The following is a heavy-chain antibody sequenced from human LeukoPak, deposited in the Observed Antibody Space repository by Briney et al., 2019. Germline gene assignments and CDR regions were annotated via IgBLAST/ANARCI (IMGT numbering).Heavy chain of an antibody. D-gene: IGHD3-22*01. Sequence: SETLSLTCTVSSGSISSGSYYWSWIRQPAGKGLEWIGRIYTSGSTNYNPSLKSRVTISVDTSKNQFSLKLSSVTAADTAVYYCARGGENYYYDSSGYPDYWGQGTLVTVSS. CDR2: IYTSGST. CDR1: SGSISSGSYY. V-gene: IGHV4-61*02. J-gene: IGHJ4*02. CDR3: ARGGENYYYDSSGYPDY.